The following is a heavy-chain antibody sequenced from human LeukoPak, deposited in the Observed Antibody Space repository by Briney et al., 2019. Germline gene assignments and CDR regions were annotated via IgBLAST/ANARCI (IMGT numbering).Heavy chain of an antibody. J-gene: IGHJ4*02. CDR3: ARDSGYYYDSSGYYCN. V-gene: IGHV1-2*02. CDR2: INPKSGGT. Sequence: GASVKVSCKASGYTFTGYYMHWVRQAPGQGLEWMGWINPKSGGTNYAQKFQGRVTMTRDTSISTAYMELSRLRSDNTAVYFCARDSGYYYDSSGYYCNWGQGTLVTVSS. D-gene: IGHD3-22*01. CDR1: GYTFTGYY.